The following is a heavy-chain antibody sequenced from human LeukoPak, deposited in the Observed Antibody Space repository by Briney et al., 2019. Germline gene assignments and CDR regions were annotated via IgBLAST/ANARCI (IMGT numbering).Heavy chain of an antibody. V-gene: IGHV1-2*02. CDR2: INPNSGGT. J-gene: IGHJ5*02. D-gene: IGHD3-22*01. CDR3: ARAPVTYDSSGYYSEGWFDP. Sequence: ASVKVSCKASGYTFTGYYMHWVRQAPGQGLEWMGWINPNSGGTNYAQKFQGRVTMTRDTSISTAYMELSRLRSDDTAVYYCARAPVTYDSSGYYSEGWFDPWGQGTLVTVSS. CDR1: GYTFTGYY.